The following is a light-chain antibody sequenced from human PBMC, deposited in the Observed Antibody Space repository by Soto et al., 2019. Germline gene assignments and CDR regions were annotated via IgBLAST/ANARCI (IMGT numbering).Light chain of an antibody. CDR1: QTISSW. CDR2: KAS. Sequence: DLQMKQSPSTLPGSVPNRVTITGRASQTISSWLAWYQQKPVKAPKLLIYKASTLKSGVPSGFSGSGSGTEFTLTISSLQPVDFATYYCQHYSSYSEAFGQGTKVDIK. V-gene: IGKV1-5*03. J-gene: IGKJ1*01. CDR3: QHYSSYSEA.